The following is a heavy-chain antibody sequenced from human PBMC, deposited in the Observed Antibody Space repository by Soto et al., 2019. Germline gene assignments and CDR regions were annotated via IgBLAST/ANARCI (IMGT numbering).Heavy chain of an antibody. D-gene: IGHD6-19*01. CDR3: AHRSYSSGWYSSLGYGMDV. V-gene: IGHV2-5*02. CDR2: IYWDDDK. J-gene: IGHJ6*02. Sequence: QITLKESGPTLVKPTQTLTLTCTFSGFSLSTSGVGVGWICQPPGKALEWLALIYWDDDKRHSPSLKSRLTITKDTSKNQVVLTMTNMDPVDTATYYCAHRSYSSGWYSSLGYGMDVWGQGTTVTVSS. CDR1: GFSLSTSGVG.